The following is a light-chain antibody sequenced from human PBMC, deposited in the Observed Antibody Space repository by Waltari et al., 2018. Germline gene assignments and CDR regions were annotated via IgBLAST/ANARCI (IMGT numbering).Light chain of an antibody. CDR1: ALGGKF. V-gene: IGLV3-1*01. CDR3: QAWDSSTGV. CDR2: QDT. Sequence: SYELTQPPSVSVSPGQTASITCPGSALGGKFICWYQQKPGQSPVLIIYQDTKRPSGIPERFSGSNSGDTATLTISGTQVMDEADYYCQAWDSSTGVFGTGTKVTVL. J-gene: IGLJ1*01.